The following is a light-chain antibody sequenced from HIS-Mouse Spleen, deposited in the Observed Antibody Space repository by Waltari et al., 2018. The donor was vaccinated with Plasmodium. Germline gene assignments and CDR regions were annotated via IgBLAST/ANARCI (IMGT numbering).Light chain of an antibody. CDR2: SNN. Sequence: QSVLTQPPSASGTPGQRVTISCSGSSSNIGSNTVNWYQQLPGTAPKPPIYSNNRRPSGVPDLFSASRSGTSASLAISGLQSEDEADYYCAAWDDSLNGWVFGGGTKLTVL. J-gene: IGLJ3*02. CDR3: AAWDDSLNGWV. CDR1: SSNIGSNT. V-gene: IGLV1-44*01.